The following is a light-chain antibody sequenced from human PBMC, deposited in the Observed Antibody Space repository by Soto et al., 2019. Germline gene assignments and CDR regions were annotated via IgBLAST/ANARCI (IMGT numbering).Light chain of an antibody. CDR3: QQYGSSPST. CDR2: VSS. Sequence: ESVLKKSPGTLSLSPGDTATLSCSASQSVYSTYLAWSQHKVGQAPRLLIYVSSTRATGIPGRFSGSGSGTDFTLTIRRLEPEDFAVYYCQQYGSSPSTFGPGTKVDVK. J-gene: IGKJ1*01. V-gene: IGKV3-20*01. CDR1: QSVYSTY.